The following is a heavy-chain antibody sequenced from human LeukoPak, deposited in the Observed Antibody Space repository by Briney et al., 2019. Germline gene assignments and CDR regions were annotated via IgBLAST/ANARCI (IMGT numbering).Heavy chain of an antibody. CDR3: VRFEIVVDYYYMDV. Sequence: ASVKVSFKASGYTFTSYDINWVRQATGQGIEWMGWMNPNSGNTGYAQKFQGRVTMTRNTSISTAYMELSSLRSEDTAVYYCVRFEIVVDYYYMDVWGKGTTVTVSS. J-gene: IGHJ6*03. CDR1: GYTFTSYD. V-gene: IGHV1-8*01. CDR2: MNPNSGNT. D-gene: IGHD3-22*01.